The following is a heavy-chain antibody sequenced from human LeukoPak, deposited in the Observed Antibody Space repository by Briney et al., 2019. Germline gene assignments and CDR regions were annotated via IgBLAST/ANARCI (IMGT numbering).Heavy chain of an antibody. CDR1: GFTFSSYA. CDR3: ARSTRENWFDP. D-gene: IGHD1-26*01. CDR2: ISYDGSNK. V-gene: IGHV3-30-3*01. Sequence: PGGSLRLSCAASGFTFSSYAMHWVRQAPGKGLEWVAVISYDGSNKYYADSVKGRFTISRDNSKNTLYLQMNSLRAEDTAAYYCARSTRENWFDPWGQGTLVTVSS. J-gene: IGHJ5*02.